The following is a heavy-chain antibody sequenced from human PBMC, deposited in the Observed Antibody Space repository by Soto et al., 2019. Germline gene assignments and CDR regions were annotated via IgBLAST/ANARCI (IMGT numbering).Heavy chain of an antibody. V-gene: IGHV1-46*01. J-gene: IGHJ3*02. Sequence: SCNASGYTFTRYYMHSLRPDPGQRLESMGIINPRGGSTSYAQKFQGRVTMTRDTSTSTVYMEVSSLRSEDTAVYYCARDLVRAFDIWGQGTMVTV. CDR3: ARDLVRAFDI. D-gene: IGHD2-21*01. CDR2: INPRGGST. CDR1: GYTFTRYY.